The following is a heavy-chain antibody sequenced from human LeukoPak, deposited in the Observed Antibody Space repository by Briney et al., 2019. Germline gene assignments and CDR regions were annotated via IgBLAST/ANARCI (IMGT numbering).Heavy chain of an antibody. D-gene: IGHD3-22*01. CDR1: GFTVTSTY. J-gene: IGHJ4*02. CDR2: IWSGDST. Sequence: GGSLRLSCEASGFTVTSTYMAWIRQRPGKGLEWVSVIWSGDSTFYTDSVKGRFTISRDISKNTLYLQMNSLRAEDTAMYYCASDWYRTGYYGYWGQGTLVTVSS. CDR3: ASDWYRTGYYGY. V-gene: IGHV3-53*01.